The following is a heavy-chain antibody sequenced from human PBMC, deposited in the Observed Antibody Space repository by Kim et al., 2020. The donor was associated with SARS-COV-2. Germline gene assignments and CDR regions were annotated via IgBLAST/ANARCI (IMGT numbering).Heavy chain of an antibody. V-gene: IGHV4-34*01. CDR3: ARVRYYYDSSGYCL. Sequence: NPSLKSRVTISVDTSKNQFSLKLSSVTAADTAVYYCARVRYYYDSSGYCLWGQGTLVTVSS. D-gene: IGHD3-22*01. J-gene: IGHJ4*02.